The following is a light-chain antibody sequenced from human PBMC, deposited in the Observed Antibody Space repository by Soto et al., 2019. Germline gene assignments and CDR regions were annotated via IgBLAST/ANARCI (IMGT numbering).Light chain of an antibody. CDR3: QQYGSSPIT. CDR2: GAS. Sequence: EIVLTQSPGTLSLSPGERATLSCRASQSVNTNYLAWYQQKSGQAPRLLIYGASSRAPGIPDGFSGSGSGTDFTLTISRLEPEDFAASFCQQYGSSPITFGQGTRLEIK. CDR1: QSVNTNY. J-gene: IGKJ5*01. V-gene: IGKV3-20*01.